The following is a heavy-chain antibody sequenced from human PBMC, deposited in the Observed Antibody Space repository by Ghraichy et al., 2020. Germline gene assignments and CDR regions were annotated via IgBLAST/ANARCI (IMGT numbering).Heavy chain of an antibody. Sequence: LSLTCAASGFTFSNAWMSWVRQAPGKGLEWVGRIKSKTDGGTTDYAAPVKGRFTISRDDSKNTLYLQMNSLKTEDTAVYYCTTGRLVIESDYRPYYGMDVWGQGTTVTVSS. CDR3: TTGRLVIESDYRPYYGMDV. CDR2: IKSKTDGGTT. CDR1: GFTFSNAW. J-gene: IGHJ6*02. V-gene: IGHV3-15*01. D-gene: IGHD4-17*01.